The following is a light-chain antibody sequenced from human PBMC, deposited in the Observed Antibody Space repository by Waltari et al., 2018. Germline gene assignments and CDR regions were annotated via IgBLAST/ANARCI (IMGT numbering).Light chain of an antibody. CDR2: AAS. CDR1: QSISSTY. J-gene: IGKJ1*01. V-gene: IGKV3-20*01. CDR3: QYYGTSGSFGT. Sequence: EIVLTQSPGTLSLSPGERATLSCRASQSISSTYLAWYQQNRGQAPRLLIYAASSRATGIPDRFSGSGSGTDFTLTISRLEPEDFAVYFCQYYGTSGSFGTFGQGTKVEIK.